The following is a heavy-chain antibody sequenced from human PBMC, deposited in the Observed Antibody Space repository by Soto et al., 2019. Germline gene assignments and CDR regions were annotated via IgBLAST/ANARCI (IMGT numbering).Heavy chain of an antibody. V-gene: IGHV3-23*01. D-gene: IGHD3-3*01. Sequence: GGSLRLSCAASGFTFSSYAMSWVRQAPGKGLEWVSAISGSGGSTYYADSVKGRFTISRDNAKNSLFLQMNSLRDEDTAVSYCSRWGGLLEFLGQFDFWGQGALVTVSS. CDR1: GFTFSSYA. CDR2: ISGSGGST. J-gene: IGHJ4*02. CDR3: SRWGGLLEFLGQFDF.